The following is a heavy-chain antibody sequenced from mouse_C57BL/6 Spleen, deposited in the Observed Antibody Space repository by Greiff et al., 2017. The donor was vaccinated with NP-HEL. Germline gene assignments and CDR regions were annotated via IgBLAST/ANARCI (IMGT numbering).Heavy chain of an antibody. CDR2: IDLSDSYT. CDR3: ARSDPYYYAMDY. J-gene: IGHJ4*01. CDR1: GYTFTSYW. V-gene: IGHV1-69*01. Sequence: QVQLQQPGAELVMPGASVKLSCKASGYTFTSYWMHWVKQRPGQGLEWIGEIDLSDSYTNYNQKFKGKSTLTVDKSSSTAYMQLSSLTSEDSAVYYCARSDPYYYAMDYWGQGTSVTVSS.